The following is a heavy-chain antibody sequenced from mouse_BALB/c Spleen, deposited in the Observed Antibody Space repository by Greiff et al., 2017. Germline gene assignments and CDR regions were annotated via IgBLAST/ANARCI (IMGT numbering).Heavy chain of an antibody. D-gene: IGHD2-3*01. CDR2: INPYNDGT. Sequence: LVESGPELVKPGASVKMSCKASGYTFTSYVMHWVKQKPGQGLEWIGYINPYNDGTKYNEKFKGKATLTSDKSSSTAYMELSSLTSEDSAVYYCARPPYDGYSDYWGQGTTLTVSS. CDR3: ARPPYDGYSDY. V-gene: IGHV1-14*01. J-gene: IGHJ2*01. CDR1: GYTFTSYV.